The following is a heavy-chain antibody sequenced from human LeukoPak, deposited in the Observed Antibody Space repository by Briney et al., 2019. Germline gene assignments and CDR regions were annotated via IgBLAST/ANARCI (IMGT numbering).Heavy chain of an antibody. CDR2: IYTSGST. J-gene: IGHJ5*02. V-gene: IGHV4-4*07. CDR3: ASTTGQLAKNWFDP. Sequence: SETLSLTCTVSGGSISSYYWSRIRQPAGKGLEWIGRIYTSGSTNYNPSLKSRVTMSVDTSKNQFSLKLSSVTAADTAVYYCASTTGQLAKNWFDPWGQGTLVTVSS. D-gene: IGHD6-13*01. CDR1: GGSISSYY.